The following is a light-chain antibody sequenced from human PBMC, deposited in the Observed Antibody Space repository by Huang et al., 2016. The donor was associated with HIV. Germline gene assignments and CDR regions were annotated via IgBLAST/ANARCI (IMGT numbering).Light chain of an antibody. CDR3: QKYDTWPFT. J-gene: IGKJ3*01. V-gene: IGKV3-15*01. Sequence: EIVMTQSPAILSASLGERVTLSCKASQSIGRYLAWYQQNPGQAPRLLLYGTSTRATGVPARFSGSGSGTDFTLTISRLESEDFAVYFCQKYDTWPFTFGPGAKVDIK. CDR1: QSIGRY. CDR2: GTS.